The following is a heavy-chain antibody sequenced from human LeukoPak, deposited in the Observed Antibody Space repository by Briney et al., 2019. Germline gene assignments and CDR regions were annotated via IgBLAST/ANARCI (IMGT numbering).Heavy chain of an antibody. J-gene: IGHJ4*02. CDR2: ISGDGIST. CDR3: AKDIRYYFDY. V-gene: IGHV3-43*02. Sequence: GGSLRLSCAAAGFSIEDYAMQWVRQAPGKGLEWVSLISGDGISTYYADSVKGRFTISRDNSKNSLYLQMNSLRTQDTALYYCAKDIRYYFDYWGQGTLVTVSS. D-gene: IGHD2-2*01. CDR1: GFSIEDYA.